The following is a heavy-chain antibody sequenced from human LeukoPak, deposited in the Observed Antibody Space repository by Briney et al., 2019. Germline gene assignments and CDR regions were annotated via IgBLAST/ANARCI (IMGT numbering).Heavy chain of an antibody. Sequence: SETLSLTCAVYGGSFSGYYWSWIRQHPGKGLEWIGYIYYSGSTYYNPSLKSRVTISVDTSKNQFSLKLSSVTAADTAVYYCASGGYDAFDIWGQGTMVTASS. CDR1: GGSFSGYY. CDR2: IYYSGST. V-gene: IGHV4-31*11. J-gene: IGHJ3*02. CDR3: ASGGYDAFDI. D-gene: IGHD3-10*01.